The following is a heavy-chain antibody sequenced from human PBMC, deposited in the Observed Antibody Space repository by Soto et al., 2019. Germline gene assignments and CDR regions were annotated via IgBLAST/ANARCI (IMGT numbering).Heavy chain of an antibody. V-gene: IGHV3-23*01. CDR1: GFTFSSYA. CDR2: ISGSGGNT. D-gene: IGHD3-3*01. J-gene: IGHJ4*02. Sequence: EVQLLESGGGLVQPGGSLRLSCAASGFTFSSYAMSWVRQAPGKGLEWVSAISGSGGNTYYADSVKGRFTISRDNSKNTLYLQMNSLRAEDTAVYYCAKGPVWSGYLLDYWGQGTLVTVSS. CDR3: AKGPVWSGYLLDY.